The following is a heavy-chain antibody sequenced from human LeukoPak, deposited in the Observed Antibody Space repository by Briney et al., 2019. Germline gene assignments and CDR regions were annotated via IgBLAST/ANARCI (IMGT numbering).Heavy chain of an antibody. Sequence: GGSLRLSCAASGFTFSSYSMNWVRQAPGKGLEWVSSISSSSSYIYYAGSVKGRFTISRDNAKNSLYLQMNSLRAEDTAVYYCARIAVAGPDYDYWGQGTLVTVSS. CDR3: ARIAVAGPDYDY. J-gene: IGHJ4*02. CDR2: ISSSSSYI. CDR1: GFTFSSYS. V-gene: IGHV3-21*01. D-gene: IGHD6-19*01.